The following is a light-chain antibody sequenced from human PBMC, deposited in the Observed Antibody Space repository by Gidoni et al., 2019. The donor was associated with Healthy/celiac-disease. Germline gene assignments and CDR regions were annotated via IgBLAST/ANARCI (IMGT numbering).Light chain of an antibody. V-gene: IGLV2-14*01. CDR3: SSYTSSSTPHV. CDR2: EVS. J-gene: IGLJ1*01. CDR1: SSDVGGYNY. Sequence: QSALPQPASVSGSPGQPITISCTGTSSDVGGYNYVSWYQQHPGKAPKLMIYEVSNRPSGVYNRFSGSKSGNTASLTISGLQAEDEADYYCSSYTSSSTPHVFGTGTKVTVL.